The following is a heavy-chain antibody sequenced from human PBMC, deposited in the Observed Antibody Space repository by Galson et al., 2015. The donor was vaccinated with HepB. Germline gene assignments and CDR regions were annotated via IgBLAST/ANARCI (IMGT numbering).Heavy chain of an antibody. Sequence: SLRLSCAASGFTFDDYAMHWVRQAPGKGLEWVSGISWNSGSIGYADSVKGRFTISRDNAKNSLYLQMNSLRAEDTALYYCAKARKAGVDRSPLDYWGQGTLVTVSS. CDR3: AKARKAGVDRSPLDY. D-gene: IGHD6-19*01. CDR2: ISWNSGSI. V-gene: IGHV3-9*01. CDR1: GFTFDDYA. J-gene: IGHJ4*02.